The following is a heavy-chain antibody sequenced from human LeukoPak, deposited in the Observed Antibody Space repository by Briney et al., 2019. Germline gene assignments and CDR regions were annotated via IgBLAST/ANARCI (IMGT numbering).Heavy chain of an antibody. D-gene: IGHD6-13*01. CDR1: GFTFDDYA. CDR2: ISWNSGSI. J-gene: IGHJ3*02. Sequence: GGSLRLSCAASGFTFDDYAMHWVRQAPGKGLEWVSGISWNSGSIGYADSVKGRFTISRDSAKNSLYLQMNSLRAEDMALYYCAKDLRSSSWDAFDIWGQGTMVTVSS. CDR3: AKDLRSSSWDAFDI. V-gene: IGHV3-9*03.